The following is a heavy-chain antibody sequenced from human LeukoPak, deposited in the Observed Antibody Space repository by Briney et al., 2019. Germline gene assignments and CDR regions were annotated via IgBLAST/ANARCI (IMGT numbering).Heavy chain of an antibody. CDR2: INPNSGGT. V-gene: IGHV1-2*02. CDR3: ASPIAAQTDALDI. D-gene: IGHD6-6*01. CDR1: GYTFTGHY. J-gene: IGHJ3*02. Sequence: EASVKVSCKASGYTFTGHYLHWVRQAPGQGLEWMGWINPNSGGTNYAQKFQGRVTMTKDTSISTAYMELSRLRSDDTALYYCASPIAAQTDALDIWGQGTMVTVSS.